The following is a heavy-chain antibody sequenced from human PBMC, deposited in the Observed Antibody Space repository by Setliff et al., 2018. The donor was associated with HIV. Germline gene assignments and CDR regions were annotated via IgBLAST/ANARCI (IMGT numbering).Heavy chain of an antibody. D-gene: IGHD3-22*01. V-gene: IGHV4-31*03. Sequence: LSLTCSVSSGSISDGAYYWTWVRQSPGKGLEFIGYFFNGSPEYNPSLQSRVTISADTSKNQLYLNVISVTGADTAVYYCARGRDHSYYDSSAALYYWGQGILVTVSS. CDR2: FFNGSP. CDR3: ARGRDHSYYDSSAALYY. CDR1: SGSISDGAYY. J-gene: IGHJ4*02.